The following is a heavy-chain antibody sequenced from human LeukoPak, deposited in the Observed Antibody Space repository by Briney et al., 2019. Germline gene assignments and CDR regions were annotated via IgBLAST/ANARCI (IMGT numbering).Heavy chain of an antibody. CDR1: GFTFSDYS. J-gene: IGHJ5*02. Sequence: GGSLRLSCAASGFTFSDYSMNWVRQAPGKGLEWVSYISSSSSTVYYADSVKGRFTISRDNAKNSLYLQMNSLRDEDTAVYYCARADYSNYWFDPWGQGTLVTVSS. CDR3: ARADYSNYWFDP. CDR2: ISSSSSTV. V-gene: IGHV3-48*02. D-gene: IGHD4-11*01.